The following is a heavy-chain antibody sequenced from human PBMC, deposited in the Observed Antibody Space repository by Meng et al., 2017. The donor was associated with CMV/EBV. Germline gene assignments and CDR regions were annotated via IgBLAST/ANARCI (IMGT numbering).Heavy chain of an antibody. CDR3: ARGTGSVWSSFYYYGMDV. CDR1: GCTFSSYA. Sequence: ASVKVSCKASGCTFSSYAINWVRQAPGQGLEWMGWINPIRGNADYAQKFQGRVTITRDTSTSTAYMELSSLRSEDTAVYYCARGTGSVWSSFYYYGMDVWGQGTTVTVSS. CDR2: INPIRGNA. V-gene: IGHV1-8*03. D-gene: IGHD6-13*01. J-gene: IGHJ6*02.